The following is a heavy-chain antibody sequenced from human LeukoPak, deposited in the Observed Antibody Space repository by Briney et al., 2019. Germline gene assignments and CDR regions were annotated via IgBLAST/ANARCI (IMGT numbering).Heavy chain of an antibody. Sequence: GRSLRLSCAASGFTFSDHGMHWVRQAPGKGLEWVAIIWYNGSKKYYAESVKGRFTISRDNSKNTLYLQMSSLRAEDTAVYYCARDPYGSGDGYFDYWGQGTLVTVSS. J-gene: IGHJ4*02. D-gene: IGHD3-10*01. V-gene: IGHV3-33*01. CDR1: GFTFSDHG. CDR3: ARDPYGSGDGYFDY. CDR2: IWYNGSKK.